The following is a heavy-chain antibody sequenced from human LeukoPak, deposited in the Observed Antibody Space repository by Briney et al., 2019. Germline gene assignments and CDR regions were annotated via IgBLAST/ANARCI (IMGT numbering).Heavy chain of an antibody. J-gene: IGHJ4*02. V-gene: IGHV3-21*01. CDR1: GFTFSSYS. D-gene: IGHD3-16*01. Sequence: GESLRLSCAASGFTFSSYSVNWVRQTPGKGLERVSIVSPDSRSIGYAESVRGRFTISRDNAKNSLYLQMNSLRAEDTAVYFCAASPPGGPVDYWGQGALVSVSS. CDR2: VSPDSRSI. CDR3: AASPPGGPVDY.